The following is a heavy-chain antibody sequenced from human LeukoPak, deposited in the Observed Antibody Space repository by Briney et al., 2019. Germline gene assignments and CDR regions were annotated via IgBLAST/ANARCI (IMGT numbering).Heavy chain of an antibody. J-gene: IGHJ4*02. CDR3: ARPDCSSTSCYRPVY. Sequence: PGRSLRLSCAASGFTFSSYAMHWVRQAPGKGLEWVSAISATGGSTYYADSVKGRFTISRDNSKSTLYLQMNSLRAEDTAVYYCARPDCSSTSCYRPVYWGQGTLVTVSS. V-gene: IGHV3-23*01. D-gene: IGHD2-2*02. CDR2: ISATGGST. CDR1: GFTFSSYA.